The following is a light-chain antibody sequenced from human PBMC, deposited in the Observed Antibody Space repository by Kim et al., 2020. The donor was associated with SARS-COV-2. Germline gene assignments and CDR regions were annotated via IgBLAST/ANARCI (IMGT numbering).Light chain of an antibody. J-gene: IGKJ2*01. V-gene: IGKV3-15*01. CDR3: QQYNNLRT. Sequence: LSVSPGERATRSCRASQSVSSNLAWYQQKPGQAPRLLIYGASTRATGIPARFSGSGSGTEFTLTISSLQSEDFAVYYCQQYNNLRTFGQGTKLEI. CDR1: QSVSSN. CDR2: GAS.